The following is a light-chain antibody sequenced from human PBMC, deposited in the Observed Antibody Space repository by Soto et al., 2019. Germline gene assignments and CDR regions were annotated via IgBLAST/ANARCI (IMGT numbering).Light chain of an antibody. J-gene: IGLJ3*02. Sequence: QSVLTQPPSASGTPGQRVSISCSGSGSNIGANTVQWYQQSPGTAPKLLIYSNSQRPSGVPERFSASKSGTSASLAISGLQAEDEADYYCASGDDSLKVVFGGGTKLTVL. CDR1: GSNIGANT. CDR2: SNS. V-gene: IGLV1-44*01. CDR3: ASGDDSLKVV.